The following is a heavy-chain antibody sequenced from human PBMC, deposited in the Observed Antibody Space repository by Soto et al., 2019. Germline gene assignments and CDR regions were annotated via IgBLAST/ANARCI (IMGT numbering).Heavy chain of an antibody. D-gene: IGHD3-22*01. Sequence: QVQLVQSGAEVKKPGASVKVSCRTSGYTFAGYFINWVRQAPGQGLEWLGLINPYGAHTNYAQKFHGRVTMTRETSTSTVYMELSSLKSEVTAVYYCVGDDSSSSRHWGQGALVTVSS. V-gene: IGHV1-46*01. J-gene: IGHJ4*02. CDR3: VGDDSSSSRH. CDR2: INPYGAHT. CDR1: GYTFAGYF.